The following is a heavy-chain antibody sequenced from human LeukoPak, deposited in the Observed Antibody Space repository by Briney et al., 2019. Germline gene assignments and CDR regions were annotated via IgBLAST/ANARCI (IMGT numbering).Heavy chain of an antibody. CDR2: IYYSGIT. D-gene: IGHD3-22*01. V-gene: IGHV4-59*08. Sequence: PSETLSLTCTVSGVSFSSYYWSWIRQPPGKGLEWIGYIYYSGITNYNPSLKSRVTISVDTSKNQFSLKLSSVSASDTAVYYCARQTYYYDSSGYHYYFDYWGQGTLVAVSS. CDR1: GVSFSSYY. J-gene: IGHJ4*02. CDR3: ARQTYYYDSSGYHYYFDY.